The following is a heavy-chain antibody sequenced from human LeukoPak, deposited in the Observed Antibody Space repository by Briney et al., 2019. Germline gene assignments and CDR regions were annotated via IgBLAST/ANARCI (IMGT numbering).Heavy chain of an antibody. D-gene: IGHD5-24*01. CDR3: APRDGYTYY. Sequence: GGSLRLSCAASGFTFNNYPMSWARQAPGKGLEWVSTISGSGVSTYYADSVKGRFSISRDNSKNTLYLQMSSLRAEDTAVYYCAPRDGYTYYWGQGTLVTVSS. CDR2: ISGSGVST. CDR1: GFTFNNYP. V-gene: IGHV3-23*01. J-gene: IGHJ4*02.